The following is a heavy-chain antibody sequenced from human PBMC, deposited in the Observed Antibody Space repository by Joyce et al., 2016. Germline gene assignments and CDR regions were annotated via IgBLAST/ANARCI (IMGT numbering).Heavy chain of an antibody. CDR2: IYYTGST. J-gene: IGHJ4*02. Sequence: QVQLQESGPGLVKPSQTLSLTCSVSGGPISSGDYYWSWIRQPPGKGLELIGYIYYTGSTYYNLSLKSRITMSVDTSKNQFSLKLSSVTAADTAVYYCARVTWFGDKGFDYWGQGTLVTVSS. CDR3: ARVTWFGDKGFDY. CDR1: GGPISSGDYY. D-gene: IGHD3-10*01. V-gene: IGHV4-30-4*01.